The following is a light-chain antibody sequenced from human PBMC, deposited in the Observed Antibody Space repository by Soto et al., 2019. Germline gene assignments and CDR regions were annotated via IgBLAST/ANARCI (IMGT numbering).Light chain of an antibody. CDR3: QQSYTTPIT. Sequence: DIQMTQSPSSLSASVGDRVSITCRASRNIGGYLNWYQQKPGKAPGILIYAASSLQSEVPSRFSGSRSGTDFTLTISGLQPEDIATYYCQQSYTTPITFGQGTRLEIK. V-gene: IGKV1-39*01. CDR1: RNIGGY. CDR2: AAS. J-gene: IGKJ5*01.